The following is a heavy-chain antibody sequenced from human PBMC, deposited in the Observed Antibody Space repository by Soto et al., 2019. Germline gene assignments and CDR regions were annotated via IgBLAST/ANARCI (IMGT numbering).Heavy chain of an antibody. Sequence: QVHLQESGPGLVKPSETLSLTCTVSGDSISTDYWSWIRQSPGKGLEWIGFIYYGGSTNYNPSLKRRVTISVDTPKNQFSLKLSSVTAADTAVYYCANNWNWGSLVHWGQGTLVTVSS. CDR2: IYYGGST. CDR3: ANNWNWGSLVH. D-gene: IGHD7-27*01. V-gene: IGHV4-59*08. CDR1: GDSISTDY. J-gene: IGHJ4*02.